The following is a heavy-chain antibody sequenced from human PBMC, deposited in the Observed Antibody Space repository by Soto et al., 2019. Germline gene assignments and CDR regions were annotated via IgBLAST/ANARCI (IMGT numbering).Heavy chain of an antibody. V-gene: IGHV3-66*01. J-gene: IGHJ4*02. D-gene: IGHD2-15*01. CDR1: GFTVSSNY. CDR2: IYSDGST. CDR3: ARENSLLSYYFDY. Sequence: EVQLVESGGGLVQPGGSLRLSCAASGFTVSSNYMSWVRQAPGKGLEWVSVIYSDGSTYYADSVKGRFTISRDNSKNTLYLQMNSLRAEETAVYYCARENSLLSYYFDYWGQGTLVTVSS.